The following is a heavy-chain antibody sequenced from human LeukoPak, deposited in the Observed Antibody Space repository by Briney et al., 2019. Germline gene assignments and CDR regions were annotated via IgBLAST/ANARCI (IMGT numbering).Heavy chain of an antibody. D-gene: IGHD6-19*01. CDR2: ISHGGDST. V-gene: IGHV3-23*01. Sequence: GGSLRLSCAASGFTFSSKDMTGVRQAPGKGREWVSVISHGGDSTLYADSVKGRFTISRDNSKSALFLQMNSLRADDTAIYYCAKGRSGWYEGLDYWGQGILVTVSS. CDR3: AKGRSGWYEGLDY. J-gene: IGHJ4*02. CDR1: GFTFSSKD.